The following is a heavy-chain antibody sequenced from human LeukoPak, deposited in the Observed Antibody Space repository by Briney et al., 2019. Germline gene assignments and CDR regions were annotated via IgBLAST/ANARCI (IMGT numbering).Heavy chain of an antibody. CDR1: GDSLSSHY. CDR2: IYGSGST. CDR3: AKNVGWYSHDS. Sequence: SETLSLTCTVSGDSLSSHYWSWIRQPPGKGLEWIGYIYGSGSTHYDPSLRSRVTISEDTSKNQFSLKLTSVTAADTAVYYCAKNVGWYSHDSWGQGTLVTVSS. J-gene: IGHJ4*02. V-gene: IGHV4-59*08. D-gene: IGHD6-19*01.